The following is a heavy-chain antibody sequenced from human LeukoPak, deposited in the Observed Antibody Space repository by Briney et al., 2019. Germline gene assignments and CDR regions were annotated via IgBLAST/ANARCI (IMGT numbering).Heavy chain of an antibody. CDR2: ISYDGSNK. Sequence: AGGSLRLSCAASGFTFSSYAMHWVRQAPGKGLEWVAVISYDGSNKYYADSVKGRFTISRDNSKNTLYLQMNSLRAEDTAVYYCARAVQRFGELDYWGQGTLVTVSS. D-gene: IGHD3-10*01. V-gene: IGHV3-30-3*01. J-gene: IGHJ4*02. CDR3: ARAVQRFGELDY. CDR1: GFTFSSYA.